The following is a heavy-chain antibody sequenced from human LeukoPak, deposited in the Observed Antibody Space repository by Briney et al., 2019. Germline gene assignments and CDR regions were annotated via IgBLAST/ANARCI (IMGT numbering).Heavy chain of an antibody. CDR1: GFTFSSYA. V-gene: IGHV3-23*01. J-gene: IGHJ2*01. Sequence: GGSLRLSCAASGFTFSSYAMSWIRKIPGKGLDWVSGISRGGGTTYYADSVKGRFTISRDNSKSTLYLEMNSLRAEDTAVYYCAKKDGYFDLWGRGTLVTVSS. CDR3: AKKDGYFDL. CDR2: ISRGGGTT.